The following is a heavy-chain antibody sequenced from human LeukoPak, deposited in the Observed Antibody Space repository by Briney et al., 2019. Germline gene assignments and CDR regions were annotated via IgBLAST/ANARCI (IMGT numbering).Heavy chain of an antibody. CDR1: GFTASSNY. CDR2: IYSGGST. Sequence: GGSLRLSCAASGFTASSNYMSWVRQAPGKGLEWVSVIYSGGSTYYADSVKGRFTIPRDNSKNTLYLQMNSLRAEDTAVYYCARGAYCGGDCYPFDYWGQGTLVTVSS. J-gene: IGHJ4*02. CDR3: ARGAYCGGDCYPFDY. D-gene: IGHD2-21*02. V-gene: IGHV3-66*01.